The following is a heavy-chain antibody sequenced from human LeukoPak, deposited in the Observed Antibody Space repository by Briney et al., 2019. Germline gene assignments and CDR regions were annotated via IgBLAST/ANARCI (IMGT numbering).Heavy chain of an antibody. CDR1: GASISTYY. D-gene: IGHD2/OR15-2a*01. J-gene: IGHJ1*01. CDR2: LYYSGST. Sequence: SETLSLTCTVSGASISTYYWSWIRQPPGKGLGWIGYLYYSGSTTYSPSLKSRVTMSVDTSKSQFSLKLNSVTAADTAIYYCARVRGTFETDWGQGTLVTVSS. CDR3: ARVRGTFETD. V-gene: IGHV4-59*01.